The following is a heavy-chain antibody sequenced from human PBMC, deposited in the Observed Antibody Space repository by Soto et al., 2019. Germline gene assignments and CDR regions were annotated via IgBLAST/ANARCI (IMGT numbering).Heavy chain of an antibody. D-gene: IGHD1-26*01. CDR2: ISGSGGST. J-gene: IGHJ4*02. Sequence: PGGSLRLSCAASGFSFSNHAMNWVRQAPGQGLEWVSAISGSGGSTFYADSVKGRFTTSRDNSKNTLYLQMNSLRVEDTAVYYCAKVWYSGSYHDYFAYWGQGTLVTVSS. V-gene: IGHV3-23*01. CDR1: GFSFSNHA. CDR3: AKVWYSGSYHDYFAY.